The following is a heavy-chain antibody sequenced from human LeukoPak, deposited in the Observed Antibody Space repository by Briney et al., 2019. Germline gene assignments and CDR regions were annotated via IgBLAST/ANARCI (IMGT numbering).Heavy chain of an antibody. J-gene: IGHJ6*03. Sequence: GGSLRLSCAASGFTFSDYYMSWIRQAPGKGLEWVSYISSSGSTIYYADSVKGRFTTSRDNAKNSPYLQMNSLRAEDTAVYYCARGARDHYMDVWGKGTTVTVSS. CDR2: ISSSGSTI. V-gene: IGHV3-11*01. CDR3: ARGARDHYMDV. CDR1: GFTFSDYY.